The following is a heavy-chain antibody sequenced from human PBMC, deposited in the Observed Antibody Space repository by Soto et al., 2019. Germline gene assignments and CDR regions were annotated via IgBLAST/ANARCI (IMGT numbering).Heavy chain of an antibody. Sequence: EVQLLESGGGLVQPGGSLRLSCAASGFTFSSSAMSWFRQAPGKGLEWVSAISGTGSDTYYADSVKGRFTISRDNSKNTLDLQMSSLRAEDTALYYCAKDQLGIAVAVFDYWFQGTLVTVSS. D-gene: IGHD6-19*01. V-gene: IGHV3-23*01. CDR3: AKDQLGIAVAVFDY. CDR2: ISGTGSDT. J-gene: IGHJ4*02. CDR1: GFTFSSSA.